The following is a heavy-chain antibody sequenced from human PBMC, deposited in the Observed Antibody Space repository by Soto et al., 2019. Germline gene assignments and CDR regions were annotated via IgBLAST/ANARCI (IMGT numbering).Heavy chain of an antibody. V-gene: IGHV4-31*01. CDR3: ARSVFP. J-gene: IGHJ5*02. CDR1: GGSISSGGYY. D-gene: IGHD3-3*01. Sequence: QVQLQESGPGLVKPSQTLSLTCTVSGGSISSGGYYWTWIRQHPGKGLEWIGYIYYSGSTSYNPSLXMXXTYSVDPSNDQYSPMLSSVTGADKAVFYSARSVFPWGHGTPVAVSS. CDR2: IYYSGST.